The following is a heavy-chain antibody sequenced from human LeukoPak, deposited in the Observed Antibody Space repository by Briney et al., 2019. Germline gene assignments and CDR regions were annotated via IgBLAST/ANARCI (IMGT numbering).Heavy chain of an antibody. V-gene: IGHV3-48*01. CDR3: AGIAAAGYGGYY. CDR2: ISSSSSTI. J-gene: IGHJ4*02. CDR1: GFTFSSYS. Sequence: GSLRLSCAASGFTFSSYSMNWVRQAPGKGLEWVSYISSSSSTIYYADSVKGRFTISRDNAKNSLYLQMNSLRAEDTAVYYCAGIAAAGYGGYYWGQGTLVTVSS. D-gene: IGHD6-13*01.